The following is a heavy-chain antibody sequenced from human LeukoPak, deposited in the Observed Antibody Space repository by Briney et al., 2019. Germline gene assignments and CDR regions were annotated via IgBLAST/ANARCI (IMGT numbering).Heavy chain of an antibody. J-gene: IGHJ4*02. Sequence: GGSLRLSCGTSGFTFRIYSMIWLRPAPGKGLEWVASMSSSSSFITYAESIKGRFTISRDNAKNSLYLQMNSLRAEDTAVYYCVKNRQSSSSDFDYWGQGTLVTVSS. CDR1: GFTFRIYS. CDR3: VKNRQSSSSDFDY. V-gene: IGHV3-21*06. CDR2: MSSSSSFI. D-gene: IGHD6-6*01.